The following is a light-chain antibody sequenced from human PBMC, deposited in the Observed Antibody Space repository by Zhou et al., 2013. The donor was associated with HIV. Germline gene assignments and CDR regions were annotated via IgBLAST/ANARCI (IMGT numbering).Light chain of an antibody. CDR2: GAS. Sequence: EIVLTQSPGTLSLSPGERATLSCRASQSVNSDYLAWYQQKPGQAPRLLIYGASSRATDILDRFSGSGSGTDFTLTISRLEPEDFAVYYCQQYGTSQITFGQGTRLEIK. CDR1: QSVNSDY. J-gene: IGKJ5*01. V-gene: IGKV3-20*01. CDR3: QQYGTSQIT.